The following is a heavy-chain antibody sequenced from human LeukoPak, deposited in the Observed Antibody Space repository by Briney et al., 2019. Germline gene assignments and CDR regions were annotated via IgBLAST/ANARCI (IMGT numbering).Heavy chain of an antibody. D-gene: IGHD4-23*01. CDR3: ARDLGFTVVTGAFDY. CDR1: GFTFSSYS. V-gene: IGHV3-21*01. CDR2: IRSTSSYI. J-gene: IGHJ4*02. Sequence: PGGSLRLSCAASGFTFSSYSMSWVRQAPGKGLEWVSSIRSTSSYIYYADSVKGRFTISRDNAKNSLYLQMNSLRAEDTAVYYCARDLGFTVVTGAFDYWGQGTLVTVSS.